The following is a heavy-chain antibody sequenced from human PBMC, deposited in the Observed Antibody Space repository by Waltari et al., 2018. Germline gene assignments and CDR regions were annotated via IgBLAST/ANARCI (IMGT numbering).Heavy chain of an antibody. CDR1: GYMFTTYD. V-gene: IGHV1-8*02. D-gene: IGHD3-10*01. Sequence: QVQLVQSGPEVKKPGASVKVSCKASGYMFTTYDINWVRQAAGQGLEWMGWMNPNSGNTVSAQRFQDRVTMTRDTSGSTAYMDLSGLRYEDTAVYYCTRSKIVVRGCIESPAIASDIWGQGTMVTVSS. CDR3: TRSKIVVRGCIESPAIASDI. CDR2: MNPNSGNT. J-gene: IGHJ3*02.